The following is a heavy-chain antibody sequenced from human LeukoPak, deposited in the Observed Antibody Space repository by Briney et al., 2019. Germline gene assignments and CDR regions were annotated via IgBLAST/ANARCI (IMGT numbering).Heavy chain of an antibody. CDR2: ISGSGGST. J-gene: IGHJ4*02. D-gene: IGHD2-2*01. CDR3: AKLGCSSTSCYYGY. Sequence: GGSLRLSCAASGFTFSSYAMSWVRQAPGKGLEWVSAISGSGGSTYYADSVKGRFTISRDNSKNTLYLQMNSLRAEDTAVYYCAKLGCSSTSCYYGYWGQGTLVTVSS. CDR1: GFTFSSYA. V-gene: IGHV3-23*01.